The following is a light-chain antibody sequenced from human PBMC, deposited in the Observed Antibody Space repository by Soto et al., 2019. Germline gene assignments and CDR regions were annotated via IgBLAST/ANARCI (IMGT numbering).Light chain of an antibody. CDR3: SSYTSSNSYV. CDR2: DVS. J-gene: IGLJ1*01. Sequence: QSVLPQPASVSGSPGQSIAISCTGTSSDVGAYNSVSWYQQYPGKAPKLMIHDVSNRPSGVSDRFSGSKSGNTASLTISGLQAEDEADYYCSSYTSSNSYVLGSGTKVTVL. V-gene: IGLV2-14*01. CDR1: SSDVGAYNS.